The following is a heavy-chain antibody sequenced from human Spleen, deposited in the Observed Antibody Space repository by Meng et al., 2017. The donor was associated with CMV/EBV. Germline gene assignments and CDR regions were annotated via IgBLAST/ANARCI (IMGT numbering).Heavy chain of an antibody. J-gene: IGHJ4*02. V-gene: IGHV1-18*01. CDR1: FTGCE. Sequence: FTGCEVRGVRRTPGQGLEWVGMRSGYNGNTVYEQEMQGRLTLATDTSTRTAYRELRRLRSDDTAVYYCAREGDTQRGYYTPFDFWGPGTLVTVSS. CDR3: AREGDTQRGYYTPFDF. D-gene: IGHD1-26*01. CDR2: RSGYNGNT.